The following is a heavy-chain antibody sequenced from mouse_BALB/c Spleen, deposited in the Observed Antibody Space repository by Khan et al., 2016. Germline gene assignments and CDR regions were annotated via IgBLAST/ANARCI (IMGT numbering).Heavy chain of an antibody. CDR1: GFTFNTNA. V-gene: IGHV10S3*01. Sequence: EVQLVESGGGLVQPKGSLKLSCAASGFTFNTNAMNWVRQAPGKGLQWVARIRSTSNNHATYYADSGKDSYTISRDDSQRRLYLQMNNLKTEDPAMYYCVGEDGSRRVYAMDYWGQGTSGTVS. J-gene: IGHJ4*01. CDR3: VGEDGSRRVYAMDY. D-gene: IGHD2-3*01. CDR2: IRSTSNNHAT.